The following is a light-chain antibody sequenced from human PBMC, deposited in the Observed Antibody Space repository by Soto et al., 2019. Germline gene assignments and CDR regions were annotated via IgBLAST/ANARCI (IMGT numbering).Light chain of an antibody. CDR1: QSISTW. J-gene: IGKJ1*01. CDR2: DAS. Sequence: DIQMTKSPSTLSASVGDRVTITCRASQSISTWVAWYQQKPGKAPKLLIYDASTLKTEVPSRFSGGGSGTEFTLTISSLQPDDFATYYCQHYRTFGQGTKVDIK. CDR3: QHYRT. V-gene: IGKV1-5*01.